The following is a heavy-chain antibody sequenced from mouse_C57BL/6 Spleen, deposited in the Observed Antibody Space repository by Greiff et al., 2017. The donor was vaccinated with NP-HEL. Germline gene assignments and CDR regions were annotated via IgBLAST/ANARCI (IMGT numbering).Heavy chain of an antibody. CDR2: INPSTGGT. V-gene: IGHV1-42*01. Sequence: EVKLQESGPELVKPGASVKISCKASGYSFTGYYMNWVKQSPEKSLEWIGEINPSTGGTTYNQKFKAKATLTVDKSSSTAYMQLQSLTSEDSAVYYCASTPYTTVVATAGYYAMDYWGQGTSVTVSS. CDR3: ASTPYTTVVATAGYYAMDY. CDR1: GYSFTGYY. D-gene: IGHD1-1*01. J-gene: IGHJ4*01.